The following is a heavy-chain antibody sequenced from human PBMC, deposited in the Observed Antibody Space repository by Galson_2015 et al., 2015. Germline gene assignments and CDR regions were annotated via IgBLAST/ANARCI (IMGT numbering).Heavy chain of an antibody. V-gene: IGHV4-34*01. D-gene: IGHD2-2*01. CDR1: GGSFSGYY. CDR3: SVVPAAFHRYYYGMDV. J-gene: IGHJ6*02. CDR2: INHSGST. Sequence: TLSLTCAVYGGSFSGYYWSWIRQPPGKGLEWIGEINHSGSTNYNPSLKSRVTISVDTSKNQFSLKLSSVTAADTAVYYCSVVPAAFHRYYYGMDVWGQGTTVTVSS.